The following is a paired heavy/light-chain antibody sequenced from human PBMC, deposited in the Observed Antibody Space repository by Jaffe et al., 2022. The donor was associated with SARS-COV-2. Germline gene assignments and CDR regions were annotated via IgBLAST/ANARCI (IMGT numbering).Light chain of an antibody. CDR3: QQANSFPYT. V-gene: IGKV1-12*01. CDR1: QGISSW. CDR2: AAS. Sequence: DIQMTQSPSSVSASVGDRVTITCRASQGISSWLAWYQQKPGKAPKLLIFAASSLQSGVPSRFSGSGSGTDFTLTISSLQPEDFATYYCQQANSFPYTFGQGTKLEIK. J-gene: IGKJ2*01.
Heavy chain of an antibody. V-gene: IGHV4-39*01. J-gene: IGHJ5*02. CDR3: ARPLRDRGVIHAVGWFDP. Sequence: QLQLQESGPGLVKPSETLSLTCTVSGGSISSSSYYWGWIRQPPGKGLEWIGSIYYSGSTYYNPSLKSRVTISVDTSKNQFSLKLSSVTAADTAVYYCARPLRDRGVIHAVGWFDPWGQGTLVTVSS. CDR1: GGSISSSSYY. D-gene: IGHD3-10*01. CDR2: IYYSGST.